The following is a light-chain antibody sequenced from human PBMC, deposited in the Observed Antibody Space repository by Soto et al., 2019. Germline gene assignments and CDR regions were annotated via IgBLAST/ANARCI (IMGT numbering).Light chain of an antibody. CDR1: QSVSSN. Sequence: EIVRTQSPATLSVSPGERATLSCRASQSVSSNLAWYQQKPGQAPRLLIYDASNRATGIPARFSGSGSGTDFTLTISSLEPEDFAVYYCQQRSNWPTFGEGTKVEIK. J-gene: IGKJ4*01. CDR3: QQRSNWPT. V-gene: IGKV3-11*01. CDR2: DAS.